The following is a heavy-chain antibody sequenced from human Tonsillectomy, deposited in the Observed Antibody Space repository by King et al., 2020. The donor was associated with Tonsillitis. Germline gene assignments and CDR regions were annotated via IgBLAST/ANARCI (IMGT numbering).Heavy chain of an antibody. Sequence: VQLVESGGGLVQPGGSLRLSCAASGFTFSSYAMSWVRQAPGKGLEWVSAISGSGVSTYYADSVKGRFTISRDNSKNTLYRQMNSLSAEDTAVYYCAKSGVENGWESTLDTWGQGALFTVSS. D-gene: IGHD3-16*01. J-gene: IGHJ5*02. CDR2: ISGSGVST. V-gene: IGHV3-23*04. CDR1: GFTFSSYA. CDR3: AKSGVENGWESTLDT.